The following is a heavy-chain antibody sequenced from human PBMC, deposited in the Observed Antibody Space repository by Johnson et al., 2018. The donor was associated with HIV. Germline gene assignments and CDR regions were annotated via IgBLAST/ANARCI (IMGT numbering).Heavy chain of an antibody. Sequence: VQLVESGGGLVQPGGSLRLSCAASGFTVSSNYMSCVRQAPGKGLEWVSVLYSDGGTYYADSVNGRFTISRDNSRNTLYLHLNSLRAVDTAVYYCAKDLRSGNRREAFAIWGQGTMVTVSS. CDR1: GFTVSSNY. V-gene: IGHV3-66*02. CDR2: LYSDGGT. CDR3: AKDLRSGNRREAFAI. J-gene: IGHJ3*02. D-gene: IGHD3-3*01.